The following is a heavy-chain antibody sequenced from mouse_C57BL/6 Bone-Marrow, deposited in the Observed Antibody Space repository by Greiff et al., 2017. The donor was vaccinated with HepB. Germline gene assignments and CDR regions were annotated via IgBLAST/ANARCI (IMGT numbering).Heavy chain of an antibody. Sequence: VKLQESGAELARPGASVKLSCKASGYTFTSYGISWVKQRTGQGLEWIGEIYPRSGNTYYNEKFKGKATLTADKSSSTAYMELRSLTSEDSAVYFCANIYYYGSSYWFAYWGQGTLVTVSA. CDR1: GYTFTSYG. J-gene: IGHJ3*01. CDR3: ANIYYYGSSYWFAY. D-gene: IGHD1-1*01. V-gene: IGHV1-81*01. CDR2: IYPRSGNT.